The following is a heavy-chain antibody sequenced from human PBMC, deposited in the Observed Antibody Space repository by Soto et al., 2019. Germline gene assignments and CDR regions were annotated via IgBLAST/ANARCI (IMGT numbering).Heavy chain of an antibody. CDR1: GFTFSSYS. J-gene: IGHJ3*02. CDR3: AREDTYYYDSSGQNAFDI. V-gene: IGHV3-21*01. Sequence: EVQLVESGGGLVKPGGSLRLSCAASGFTFSSYSMNWVRQAPGKGLEWVSSISSSSSYIYYADSVKGRFTISRDNAKNSLYLQMNSLRAEDTAVYYCAREDTYYYDSSGQNAFDIWGQGTMVTVSS. CDR2: ISSSSSYI. D-gene: IGHD3-22*01.